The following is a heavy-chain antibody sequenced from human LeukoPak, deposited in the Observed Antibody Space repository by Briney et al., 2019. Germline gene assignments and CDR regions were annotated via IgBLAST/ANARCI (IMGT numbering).Heavy chain of an antibody. CDR3: ARGHNYCSSTSCFFYFDY. J-gene: IGHJ4*02. CDR1: GFPFSTYG. V-gene: IGHV3-33*01. D-gene: IGHD2-2*01. Sequence: GGSLRLSCATSGFPFSTYGFHWVRQAPGKGLEWVAALWYDGSKKYYADSVKGRLTISRDGSQNTLYLQMNSLRAEDTAVYYCARGHNYCSSTSCFFYFDYWGRGTLVTVSS. CDR2: LWYDGSKK.